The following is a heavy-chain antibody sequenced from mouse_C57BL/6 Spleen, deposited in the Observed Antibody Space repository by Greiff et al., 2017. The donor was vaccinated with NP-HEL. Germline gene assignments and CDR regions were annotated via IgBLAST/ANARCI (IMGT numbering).Heavy chain of an antibody. Sequence: DVQLQESGPGMVKPSQSLSLTCTVTGYSITSGYDWHWIRHFPGNKLEWMGYISYSGSTNYNPSLKSRISITHDTSKNHFFLKLNSVTTEDTATYYCAREGITGGYFDVWGTGTTVTVSS. CDR2: ISYSGST. CDR1: GYSITSGYD. CDR3: AREGITGGYFDV. J-gene: IGHJ1*03. D-gene: IGHD1-1*01. V-gene: IGHV3-1*01.